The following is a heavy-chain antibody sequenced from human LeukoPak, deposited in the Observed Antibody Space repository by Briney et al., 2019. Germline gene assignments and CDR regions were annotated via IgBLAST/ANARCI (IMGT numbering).Heavy chain of an antibody. CDR2: INHSGST. D-gene: IGHD6-6*01. V-gene: IGHV4-34*01. J-gene: IGHJ4*02. CDR3: ARGTIKWQLGRSSYSDY. CDR1: GGSFSGYY. Sequence: PSETLSLTCAVYGGSFSGYYWSWIRQPPGKGLEWIGEINHSGSTNYNPSLKSRVTISVDTSKNQFSLKLSSVTAADTAVYYCARGTIKWQLGRSSYSDYWGQGTLVTVSS.